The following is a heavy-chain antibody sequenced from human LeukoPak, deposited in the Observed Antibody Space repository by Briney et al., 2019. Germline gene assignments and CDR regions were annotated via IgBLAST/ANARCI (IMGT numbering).Heavy chain of an antibody. Sequence: ASVKVSCKASGYTFSDYYMHWVRQAPGQGLQWMGWINPDSGDTKYAQKFQGRVTMTRDTSISTAYMELSRLRSDDTAVYYCARDLTLYYYDSSGLMAPFDYWGQGTLVTVSS. CDR2: INPDSGDT. D-gene: IGHD3-22*01. V-gene: IGHV1-2*02. CDR3: ARDLTLYYYDSSGLMAPFDY. J-gene: IGHJ4*02. CDR1: GYTFSDYY.